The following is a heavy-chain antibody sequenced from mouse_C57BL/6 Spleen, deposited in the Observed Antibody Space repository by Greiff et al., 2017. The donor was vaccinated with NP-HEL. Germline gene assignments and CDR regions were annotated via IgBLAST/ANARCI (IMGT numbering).Heavy chain of an antibody. CDR2: IYPSDSET. CDR3: ARSSLSSYKDY. J-gene: IGHJ2*01. Sequence: QVQLQQPGAELVRPGSSVKLSCKASGYTFTSYWMDWVKQRPGQGLEWIGNIYPSDSETHYNQKFKDKATLTVDKSSSTAYMQLSSLTSEDSAVYYCARSSLSSYKDYWGQGTTLTVSS. CDR1: GYTFTSYW. V-gene: IGHV1-61*01. D-gene: IGHD1-1*01.